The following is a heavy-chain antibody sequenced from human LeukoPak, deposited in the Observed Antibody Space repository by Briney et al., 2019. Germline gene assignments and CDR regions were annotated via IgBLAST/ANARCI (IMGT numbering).Heavy chain of an antibody. J-gene: IGHJ4*01. V-gene: IGHV4-38-2*02. Sequence: SETLSLTCTVSGYSISSTYYWGWIRQPPGKGLEWVGSVFHSGNTYYNPSLKSRLTISADTSKNQFSLTLTSVTAADTAVYYCARDRSVGVLPAPPFDFWGHGTLVTVSS. D-gene: IGHD6-6*01. CDR3: ARDRSVGVLPAPPFDF. CDR2: VFHSGNT. CDR1: GYSISSTYY.